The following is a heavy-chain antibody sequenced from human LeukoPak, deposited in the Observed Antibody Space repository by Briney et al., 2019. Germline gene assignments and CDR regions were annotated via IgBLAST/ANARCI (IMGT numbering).Heavy chain of an antibody. Sequence: GASVKVSCKASGYTFTDHYMHWVRQAPGQGLEWMGWINPNSGGTNYAQKFQGRVTMTRDTSISTAYMELSRLRSDDTAVYYCARDSSGYGSYYYYYMHVWGKGTTVTVSS. CDR3: ARDSSGYGSYYYYYMHV. J-gene: IGHJ6*03. CDR1: GYTFTDHY. D-gene: IGHD5-12*01. CDR2: INPNSGGT. V-gene: IGHV1-2*02.